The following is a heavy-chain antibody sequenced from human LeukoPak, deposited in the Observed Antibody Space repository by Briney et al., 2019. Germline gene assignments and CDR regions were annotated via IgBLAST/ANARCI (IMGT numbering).Heavy chain of an antibody. Sequence: GRSLRLSCAASGFTFSSYAMHWVRQAPGKGLEWVAVIWYDGSNKYEADSVKGRFTTSRDNSKNTLYLQMNSLRAEDTAVYYCARDTTRDFYDSSGYYHGHLDYWGQGTLVSVSS. CDR2: IWYDGSNK. CDR3: ARDTTRDFYDSSGYYHGHLDY. D-gene: IGHD3-22*01. J-gene: IGHJ4*02. CDR1: GFTFSSYA. V-gene: IGHV3-33*08.